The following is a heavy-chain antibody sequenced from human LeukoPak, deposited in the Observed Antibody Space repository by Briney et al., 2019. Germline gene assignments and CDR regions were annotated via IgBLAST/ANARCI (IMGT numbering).Heavy chain of an antibody. J-gene: IGHJ5*02. CDR1: RFTFGGYG. Sequence: PGGSLRLSCAASRFTFGGYGMSWLRQAPGKGLEWVANIKQDGSEKYFVDSVKGRFTISRDNAKNSLFLQMNSLRAEDTAVYYCARDSSGYYANWFDPWGQGTLVTVSS. V-gene: IGHV3-7*01. CDR2: IKQDGSEK. CDR3: ARDSSGYYANWFDP. D-gene: IGHD3-22*01.